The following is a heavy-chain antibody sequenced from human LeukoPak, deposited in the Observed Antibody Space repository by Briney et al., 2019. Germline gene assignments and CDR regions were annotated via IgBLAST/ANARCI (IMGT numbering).Heavy chain of an antibody. Sequence: PGGSLRLSCAASGFTFSNYGMSWVRQAPGKGLEWVSTISGSGGRTYYADSVKGRFTISRDNSKNTLYLQMNSLRAEDTAVYYCAKGLVGATPSSFDYWGQGTLVTVSS. D-gene: IGHD1-26*01. CDR1: GFTFSNYG. J-gene: IGHJ4*02. CDR2: ISGSGGRT. V-gene: IGHV3-23*01. CDR3: AKGLVGATPSSFDY.